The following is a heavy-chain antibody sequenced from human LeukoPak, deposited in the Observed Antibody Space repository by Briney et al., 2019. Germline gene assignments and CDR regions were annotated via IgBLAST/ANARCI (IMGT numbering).Heavy chain of an antibody. D-gene: IGHD3-10*01. CDR3: ARNVWFGEYWFDY. CDR2: INPNSGGT. Sequence: GASVKVSCKASGYTFTGYYMHWVRQAPGQGLEWMGRINPNSGGTNYAQKFQGRVTITRDTSISTAYMELSRLRSEDTAVYYCARNVWFGEYWFDYWGQGTLVTVSS. V-gene: IGHV1-2*06. J-gene: IGHJ4*02. CDR1: GYTFTGYY.